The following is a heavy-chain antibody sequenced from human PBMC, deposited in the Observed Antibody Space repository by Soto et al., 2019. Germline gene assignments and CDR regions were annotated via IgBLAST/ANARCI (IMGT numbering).Heavy chain of an antibody. CDR1: GFTFSSYA. D-gene: IGHD4-17*01. CDR3: AKGTQDYGDYGGDY. CDR2: ISGSGGRI. J-gene: IGHJ4*02. Sequence: EVQLLESGGGLVQPGGSLRLSCAASGFTFSSYAMSWVRQAPGKGLEWISIISGSGGRINYADSVKGRFTLSRDNSKNTLYLQMNSLRAKDTAVYYCAKGTQDYGDYGGDYWGQGTLVTVSS. V-gene: IGHV3-23*01.